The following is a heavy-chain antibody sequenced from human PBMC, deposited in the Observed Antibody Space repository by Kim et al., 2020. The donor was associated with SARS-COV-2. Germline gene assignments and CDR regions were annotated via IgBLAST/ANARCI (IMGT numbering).Heavy chain of an antibody. CDR1: GGSISSGSYY. J-gene: IGHJ5*01. V-gene: IGHV4-31*03. D-gene: IGHD2-21*02. CDR3: ARERGVGTA. CDR2: IYYSGST. Sequence: SETLSLTCTVSGGSISSGSYYWSWIHHQPGKGLEWIGCIYYSGSTHYNPSLKSRVTISVDTSKNQFSLRLSSVTAADTAVYYCARERGVGTAWG.